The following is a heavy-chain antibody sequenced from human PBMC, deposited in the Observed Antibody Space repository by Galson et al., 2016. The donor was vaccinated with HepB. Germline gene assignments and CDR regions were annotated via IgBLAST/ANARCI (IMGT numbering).Heavy chain of an antibody. V-gene: IGHV3-23*01. Sequence: QAPGKGLAWVSAISDTGDSSHYADSVKGRFTISRDNSKNALYLQMNGLRAEDTAVYYCAKGYGYFDYWGPGVLVTVSS. CDR3: AKGYGYFDY. J-gene: IGHJ4*02. D-gene: IGHD3-10*01. CDR2: ISDTGDSS.